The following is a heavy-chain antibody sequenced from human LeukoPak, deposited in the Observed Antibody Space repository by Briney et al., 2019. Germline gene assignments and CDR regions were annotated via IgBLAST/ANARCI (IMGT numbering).Heavy chain of an antibody. CDR1: GFTFSSYW. CDR3: AKGRRLSSSFDY. J-gene: IGHJ4*02. Sequence: PGGSLRLSCAASGFTFSSYWMSWVRQAPGKGLEWVSAISGSGGSTYYADSVKGRFTISRDNSKNTLYLQMNSLRAEDTAVYYCAKGRRLSSSFDYWGQGTLVTVSS. CDR2: ISGSGGST. V-gene: IGHV3-23*01.